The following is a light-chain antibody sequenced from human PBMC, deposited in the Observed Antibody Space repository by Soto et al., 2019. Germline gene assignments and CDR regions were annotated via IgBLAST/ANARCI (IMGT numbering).Light chain of an antibody. CDR3: CSYPGGDTFFL. CDR1: SGDVGRYSP. J-gene: IGLJ1*01. Sequence: QPVLTQPASGSGSPGQSITISCTGTSGDVGRYSPVSWYQQLPGKAPKLISYEVTKRPSGVSNRFSGSKSGNTASLTISGLQAEDEAAYFCCSYPGGDTFFLFGTRTKVPVL. CDR2: EVT. V-gene: IGLV2-23*02.